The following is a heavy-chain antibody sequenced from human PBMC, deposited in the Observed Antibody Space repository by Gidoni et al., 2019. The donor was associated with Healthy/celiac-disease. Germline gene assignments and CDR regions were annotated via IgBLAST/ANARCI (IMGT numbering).Heavy chain of an antibody. J-gene: IGHJ4*02. Sequence: QVQLVQSGAEVKKPGASVKVSCKASGYTFTGYYMHWVRQAPGQGLEWMGWINPNSGGTNYAQKFQGRVTMTRDTSISTAYMELSRLRSDDTAVYYCAREGVTMVRGVTPSGPSWGQGTLVTVSS. CDR1: GYTFTGYY. V-gene: IGHV1-2*02. CDR3: AREGVTMVRGVTPSGPS. CDR2: INPNSGGT. D-gene: IGHD3-10*01.